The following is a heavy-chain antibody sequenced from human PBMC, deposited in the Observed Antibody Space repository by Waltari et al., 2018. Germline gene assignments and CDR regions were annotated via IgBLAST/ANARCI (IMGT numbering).Heavy chain of an antibody. V-gene: IGHV4-61*02. CDR1: GGSISSGSVY. CDR2: IFTSGRT. D-gene: IGHD3-9*01. CDR3: ARDEARYYDIMTGGGYYGLDV. J-gene: IGHJ6*02. Sequence: QVQLQESGPGLVRPSQTLSLTCTVSGGSISSGSVYWTWIRQPAGKGLEWVGHIFTSGRTKYNPSLKSRVSVSLDTSENQFSRRLSSVTAADTAVYYCARDEARYYDIMTGGGYYGLDVWGQGTTVTVSS.